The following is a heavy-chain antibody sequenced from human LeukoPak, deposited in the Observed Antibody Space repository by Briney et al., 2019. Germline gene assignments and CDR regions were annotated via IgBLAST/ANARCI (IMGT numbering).Heavy chain of an antibody. CDR2: IIPIFGTA. D-gene: IGHD3-3*01. V-gene: IGHV1-69*05. Sequence: WASVKVSCKASGYTFTSYGISWVRQAPGQGLEWMGGIIPIFGTANYAQKFQGRVTITTDESTSTAYMELSSLRSEDTAVYYCARVGIGVLRFQEPHWGQGTLVTVSS. CDR1: GYTFTSYG. CDR3: ARVGIGVLRFQEPH. J-gene: IGHJ4*02.